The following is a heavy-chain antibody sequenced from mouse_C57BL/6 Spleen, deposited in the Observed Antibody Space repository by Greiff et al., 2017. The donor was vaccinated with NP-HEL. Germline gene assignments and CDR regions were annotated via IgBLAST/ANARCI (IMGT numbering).Heavy chain of an antibody. J-gene: IGHJ1*03. Sequence: EVKLVESGGGLVKPGGSLKLSCAASGFTFSSYAMSWVRQTPEKRLEWVATISDGGSYTYYPDNVKGRFTISRDNAKNNLYLQMSHLKSEDTAMYYCARGLLRLYWYFDVWGTGTTVTVSS. CDR1: GFTFSSYA. CDR2: ISDGGSYT. D-gene: IGHD2-3*01. V-gene: IGHV5-4*03. CDR3: ARGLLRLYWYFDV.